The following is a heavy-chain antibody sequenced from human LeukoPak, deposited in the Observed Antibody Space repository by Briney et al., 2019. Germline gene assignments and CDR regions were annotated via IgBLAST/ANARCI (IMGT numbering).Heavy chain of an antibody. CDR1: GFRFSKYA. CDR3: VKPISGNYYNPGYFNY. CDR2: ISSNGAGT. J-gene: IGHJ4*02. V-gene: IGHV3-64D*06. Sequence: GSLRLSCSASGFRFSKYAMHWVRQAPGKGLEYVSAISSNGAGTNYADSVKGRFTISRDNSKNTLYLQVSSLRPEDTAVYYCVKPISGNYYNPGYFNYWGQGTLVTVSS. D-gene: IGHD3-10*01.